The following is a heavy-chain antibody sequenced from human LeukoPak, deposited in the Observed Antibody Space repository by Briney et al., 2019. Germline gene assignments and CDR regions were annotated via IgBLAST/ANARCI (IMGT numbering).Heavy chain of an antibody. CDR1: GYTFSNYG. V-gene: IGHV1-18*01. D-gene: IGHD1-26*01. Sequence: ASVKVSCKASGYTFSNYGISWVRQAPGQGLEWVGWIRGDNGNTNYAQKFQGRVTMTTETSTSTAYMELGSLGSEDTAVYYCARGGSYAGVDYFDYWGQGTLVTVSS. CDR2: IRGDNGNT. J-gene: IGHJ4*02. CDR3: ARGGSYAGVDYFDY.